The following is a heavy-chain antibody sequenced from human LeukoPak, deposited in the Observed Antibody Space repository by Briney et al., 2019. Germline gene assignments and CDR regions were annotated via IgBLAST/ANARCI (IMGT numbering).Heavy chain of an antibody. D-gene: IGHD6-19*01. CDR1: GFTFSSYW. V-gene: IGHV3-7*01. CDR2: IKKDGSEK. J-gene: IGHJ6*03. Sequence: PGGSLRLSCAASGFTFSSYWMSWVRQAPGKGLEWVANIKKDGSEKYYVDSVKGRFTISRDNAKTSLYLQMNSLRAEDTAVYYCARDLMGAYSSGWWRGYYYYMDVWGKGTTVTISS. CDR3: ARDLMGAYSSGWWRGYYYYMDV.